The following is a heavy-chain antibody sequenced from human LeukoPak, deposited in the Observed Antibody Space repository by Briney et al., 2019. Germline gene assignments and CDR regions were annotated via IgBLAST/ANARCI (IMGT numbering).Heavy chain of an antibody. V-gene: IGHV3-23*01. D-gene: IGHD3-3*01. CDR3: AKVHADFYGMDV. Sequence: GGSLRLSCVASGFTFSSYAMSWVRQAPGKGLEWVSAISGSGGSTYYADSVKGRFTISRDNSKNTLYLQMNSLRAEDTAVYYCAKVHADFYGMDVWGQGTTVTVSS. CDR2: ISGSGGST. CDR1: GFTFSSYA. J-gene: IGHJ6*02.